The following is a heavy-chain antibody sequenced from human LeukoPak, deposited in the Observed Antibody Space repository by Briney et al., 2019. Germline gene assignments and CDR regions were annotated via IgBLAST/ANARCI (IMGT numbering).Heavy chain of an antibody. J-gene: IGHJ4*02. D-gene: IGHD1-26*01. CDR3: ARRVRAAKVSLHRYFDY. CDR1: GFTFSSYA. CDR2: ISGSGGST. V-gene: IGHV3-23*01. Sequence: PGGSLRLSCAASGFTFSSYAMSWVRQAPGKGLEWVSAISGSGGSTYYADSVKGRFTISRDNSKNTLYLQMNSLRAEDTAVYYCARRVRAAKVSLHRYFDYWGQGTLVTVSS.